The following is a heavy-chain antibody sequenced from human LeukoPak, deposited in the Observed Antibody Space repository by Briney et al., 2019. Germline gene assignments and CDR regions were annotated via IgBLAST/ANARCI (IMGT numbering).Heavy chain of an antibody. Sequence: PGGSLRLSCAASGFTLSSYAMTWVRQAPGKGLEWVSAISGSGSSIYYADSVKGRLTISRDNSKNTLYLQMNSLRAEDTAIYYCATDSRGSAVRVFDYWGQVILVIVSS. CDR2: ISGSGSSI. D-gene: IGHD2-15*01. CDR1: GFTLSSYA. J-gene: IGHJ4*02. V-gene: IGHV3-23*01. CDR3: ATDSRGSAVRVFDY.